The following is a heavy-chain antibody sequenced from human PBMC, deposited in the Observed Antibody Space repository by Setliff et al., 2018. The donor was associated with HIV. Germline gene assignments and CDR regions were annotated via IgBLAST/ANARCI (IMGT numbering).Heavy chain of an antibody. CDR2: VYYSGSI. CDR1: GYSISSGYY. J-gene: IGHJ4*02. V-gene: IGHV4-38-2*01. Sequence: SETLSLTCGVSGYSISSGYYWGRIRQPPGKGLEWIGSVYYSGSIDYNPSLKSRVTISMDTAKSQFSLKLTSVTAADTSIYHCARLGTSGWYSYFDYWGQGILVTVSS. D-gene: IGHD6-19*01. CDR3: ARLGTSGWYSYFDY.